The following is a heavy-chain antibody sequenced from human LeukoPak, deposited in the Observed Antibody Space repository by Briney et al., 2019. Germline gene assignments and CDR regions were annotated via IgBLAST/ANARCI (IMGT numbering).Heavy chain of an antibody. D-gene: IGHD2-2*03. CDR2: IYSGGST. CDR1: GFTVSSIY. J-gene: IGHJ3*02. V-gene: IGHV3-66*01. Sequence: GGSLRLSCAASGFTVSSIYMSWVRQAPGKGLEWVSVIYSGGSTYYADSVKGRFTISRDNSKNTLYLQMNSLRAEDTAVYCCARDDGYCSSTSCYERAFDIWGQGTMVTVSS. CDR3: ARDDGYCSSTSCYERAFDI.